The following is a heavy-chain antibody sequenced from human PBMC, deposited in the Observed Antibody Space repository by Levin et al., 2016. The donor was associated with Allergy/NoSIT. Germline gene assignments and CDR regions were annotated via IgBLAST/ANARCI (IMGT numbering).Heavy chain of an antibody. CDR2: IYPGDSDT. J-gene: IGHJ6*02. V-gene: IGHV5-51*01. Sequence: VRQMPGKGLEWMGIIYPGDSDTRYSPSFQGQVTISADKSISTAYLQWSSLKASDTAMYYCASSLYYYAGYYGMDVWGQGTTVTVSS. D-gene: IGHD3-10*01. CDR3: ASSLYYYAGYYGMDV.